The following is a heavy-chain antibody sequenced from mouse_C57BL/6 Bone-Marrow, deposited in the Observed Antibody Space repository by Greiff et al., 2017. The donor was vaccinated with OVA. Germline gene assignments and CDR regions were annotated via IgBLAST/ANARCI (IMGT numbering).Heavy chain of an antibody. Sequence: QVHVKQSGAELAKPGASVKLSCKASGYTFTSYWMHRVKQRPGQGLEWIGYINPSSGYTKYNQKFKDKATLTADKSSSTAYMQLSSLTYEDSAVYYCARWYYAMDYWGQGTSVTVSS. CDR3: ARWYYAMDY. CDR2: INPSSGYT. J-gene: IGHJ4*01. CDR1: GYTFTSYW. V-gene: IGHV1-7*01.